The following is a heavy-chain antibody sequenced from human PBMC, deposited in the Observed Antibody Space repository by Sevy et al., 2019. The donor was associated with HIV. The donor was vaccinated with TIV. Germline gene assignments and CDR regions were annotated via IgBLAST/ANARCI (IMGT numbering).Heavy chain of an antibody. V-gene: IGHV3-15*01. Sequence: GGSLRLSCAASGFTFSNAWMSWVRLAPGKGLEWVGRVKSKTDGGTTDYAAPVKGRFTISRDDSKNTLYLQMNSLKTEDTAVYYYTTDQKLGFDAFDIWGQGTMVTVSS. CDR1: GFTFSNAW. CDR3: TTDQKLGFDAFDI. D-gene: IGHD3-16*01. J-gene: IGHJ3*02. CDR2: VKSKTDGGTT.